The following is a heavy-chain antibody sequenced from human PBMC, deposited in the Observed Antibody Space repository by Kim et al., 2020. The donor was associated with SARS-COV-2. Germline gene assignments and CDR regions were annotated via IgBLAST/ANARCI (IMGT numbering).Heavy chain of an antibody. V-gene: IGHV3-7*01. CDR1: GFTFSHDW. CDR2: INQDGSES. D-gene: IGHD3-10*02. Sequence: GGSLRLSCAASGFTFSHDWMTWVRQAPGKGLEWVAYINQDGSESYYVDSVKGRFTISRDNAKNSLYLQMNSLRVEDTAVYYCARSVFGDNYWGQGTLV. CDR3: ARSVFGDNY. J-gene: IGHJ4*02.